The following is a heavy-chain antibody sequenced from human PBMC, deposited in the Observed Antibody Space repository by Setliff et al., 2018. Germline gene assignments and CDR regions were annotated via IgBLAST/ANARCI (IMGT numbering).Heavy chain of an antibody. CDR2: TIHLLPLP. D-gene: IGHD1-7*01. V-gene: IGHV1-69*10. J-gene: IGHJ6*03. CDR1: GGTLSTLA. Sequence: SVKVSCKASGGTLSTLAITWVRQAPGQGLEWMGGTIHLLPLPNYAVKFQGRLTITADKSTDTAYMELSSLRSEDTAVYYCARSAITGTTRKYYYYMDVWGQGTTVTVSS. CDR3: ARSAITGTTRKYYYYMDV.